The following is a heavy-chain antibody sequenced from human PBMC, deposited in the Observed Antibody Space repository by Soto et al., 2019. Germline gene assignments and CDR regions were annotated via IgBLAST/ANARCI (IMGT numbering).Heavy chain of an antibody. CDR3: ARGPLVVLNYFES. CDR1: GGTFRNYP. J-gene: IGHJ4*02. V-gene: IGHV1-69*02. Sequence: QVQLVQSGTEVKKPGSSVKVSCKASGGTFRNYPINWVRQAPGQGLEWMGSIFPLTDIPDYAQNFQARLTISADKSTITAYMELRSLTSDDTAMYFCARGPLVVLNYFESWGQGTLVTVSS. CDR2: IFPLTDIP.